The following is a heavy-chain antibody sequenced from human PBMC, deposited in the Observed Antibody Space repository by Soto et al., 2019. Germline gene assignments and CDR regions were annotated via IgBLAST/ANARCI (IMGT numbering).Heavy chain of an antibody. CDR3: AKYYSHSSGYSNWLNP. CDR2: IYYSGTT. Sequence: SETLSLTCTVSGGSIRSDGYYWTWIRQHPGKGLEWIGYIYYSGTTYYNPSLKSRVTISVDTSKNQFSLRLDSMTAADTAVYYCAKYYSHSSGYSNWLNPWGQGTLVTVS. D-gene: IGHD3-22*01. V-gene: IGHV4-31*03. J-gene: IGHJ5*02. CDR1: GGSIRSDGYY.